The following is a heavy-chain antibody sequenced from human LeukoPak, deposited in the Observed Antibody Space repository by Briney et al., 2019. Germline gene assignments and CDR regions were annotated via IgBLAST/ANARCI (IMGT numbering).Heavy chain of an antibody. J-gene: IGHJ4*02. Sequence: ASVKVSCKASGYTFTSYGISWVRQAPGQGLEWMGWISAYNGNTNYAQKLQGRVTMTTDTPTSTAYMELRSLRSDDTAVYYCARAEYYDSSGFSYAFDYWGQGTLVTVSS. D-gene: IGHD3-22*01. CDR3: ARAEYYDSSGFSYAFDY. V-gene: IGHV1-18*01. CDR2: ISAYNGNT. CDR1: GYTFTSYG.